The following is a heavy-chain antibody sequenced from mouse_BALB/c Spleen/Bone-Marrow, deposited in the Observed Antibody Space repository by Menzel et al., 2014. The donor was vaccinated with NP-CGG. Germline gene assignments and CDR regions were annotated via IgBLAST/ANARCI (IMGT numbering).Heavy chain of an antibody. Sequence: EVHLVESGGGLVKPGGSLKLSCAASGFAFSSYDMSWVRQTPEKRLEWVAYISSGGGSTYYPDTVKDRFTISRDNAKNTLYLQMSSLKSEDTAMYYCARLDYGNYEGGAMDYWGQGTSVTVSS. D-gene: IGHD2-1*01. CDR1: GFAFSSYD. V-gene: IGHV5-12-1*01. J-gene: IGHJ4*01. CDR2: ISSGGGST. CDR3: ARLDYGNYEGGAMDY.